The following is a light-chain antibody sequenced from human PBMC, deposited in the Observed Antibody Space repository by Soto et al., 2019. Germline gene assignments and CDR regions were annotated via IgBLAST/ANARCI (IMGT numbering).Light chain of an antibody. Sequence: DIQMTQSPSTLSASVGDRVTITCRASQSVSSWLAWYQQKPGKDPNLLIYDASSLESGVPSGFSGSGSGTESTLTISGLHPDDFATYFCQQYKTYSTFGQGTKVDIK. CDR1: QSVSSW. CDR3: QQYKTYST. V-gene: IGKV1-5*01. J-gene: IGKJ1*01. CDR2: DAS.